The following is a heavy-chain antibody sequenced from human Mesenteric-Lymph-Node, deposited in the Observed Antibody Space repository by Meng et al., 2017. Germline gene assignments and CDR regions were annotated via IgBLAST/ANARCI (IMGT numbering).Heavy chain of an antibody. CDR3: ARGQKGYFDL. CDR1: GGSFSGYY. Sequence: QVQLQQWGAGLLKPSEPLSLTCAVYGGSFSGYYWSWIRQPPGKGLEWIGNIYYSGSTNYNPSLKSRVTISVDTSKNQFSLKLSSVAAADTAVYYCARGQKGYFDLWGRGTLVTVSS. V-gene: IGHV4-34*01. J-gene: IGHJ2*01. CDR2: IYYSGST.